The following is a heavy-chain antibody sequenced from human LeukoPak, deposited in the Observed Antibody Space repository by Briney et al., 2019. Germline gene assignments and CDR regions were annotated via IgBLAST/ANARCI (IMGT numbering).Heavy chain of an antibody. V-gene: IGHV4-59*01. D-gene: IGHD5-18*01. J-gene: IGHJ6*02. Sequence: PSETLSLTCTVSGGSISSYYWSWIRQPPGKGLEWIGYIYYSGSTNYNPSLKSRVTISVDTSKNQFSLKLSSVTAADTAVYYCARVRGHADTAITLGYYYYGMDVWGQGTTVTVSS. CDR1: GGSISSYY. CDR3: ARVRGHADTAITLGYYYYGMDV. CDR2: IYYSGST.